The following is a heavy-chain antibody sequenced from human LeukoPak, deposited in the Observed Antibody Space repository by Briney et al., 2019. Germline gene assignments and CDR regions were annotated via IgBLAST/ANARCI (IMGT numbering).Heavy chain of an antibody. D-gene: IGHD1-26*01. J-gene: IGHJ4*02. CDR1: GFTFSSYA. Sequence: TGGSLGLSCAASGFTFSSYAMSWVRQAPGKGLEWVSGISASGGVTYSAESVRGRFTISRDNSKNTLYLQMNSLRVDDTAAYYCATISGSFEYLDYWGQGTLVTVSS. CDR2: ISASGGVT. CDR3: ATISGSFEYLDY. V-gene: IGHV3-23*01.